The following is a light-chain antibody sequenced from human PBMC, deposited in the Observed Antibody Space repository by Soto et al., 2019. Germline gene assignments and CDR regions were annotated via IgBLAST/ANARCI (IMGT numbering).Light chain of an antibody. CDR2: SVS. CDR1: QSVSSGY. V-gene: IGKV3-20*01. CDR3: QQYDKSPRT. Sequence: EIVLMQSPGTLSLSPGERATLSCRASQSVSSGYLAWYQQKPGQAPRLLIYSVSMRATGIPDRFSGSGSDTDFTLTISRLEPEDFAVYYCQQYDKSPRTFGQGTKVDIK. J-gene: IGKJ1*01.